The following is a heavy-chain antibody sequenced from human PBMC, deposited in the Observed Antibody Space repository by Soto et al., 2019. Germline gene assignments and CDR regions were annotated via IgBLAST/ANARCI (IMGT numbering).Heavy chain of an antibody. J-gene: IGHJ4*02. V-gene: IGHV3-48*01. CDR3: ARGAYYYDSSGLSY. D-gene: IGHD3-22*01. CDR2: ISSSSSTI. CDR1: GFTFSSYS. Sequence: EVQLVESGGGLVQPGGSLRLSCAASGFTFSSYSMNWVRQAPGKGLEWVSYISSSSSTIYYADSVKGRFTISRDNAKISMNLKMNSLRAEVTAVYYCARGAYYYDSSGLSYWGQGTLVTVSS.